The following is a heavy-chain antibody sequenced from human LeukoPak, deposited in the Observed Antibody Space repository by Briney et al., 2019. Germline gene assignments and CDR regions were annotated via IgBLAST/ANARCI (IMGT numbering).Heavy chain of an antibody. J-gene: IGHJ4*02. V-gene: IGHV3-30-3*01. CDR3: ARVKYSSSSGLPCY. CDR2: ISYDGSNK. D-gene: IGHD6-6*01. Sequence: GRSLRLSCAASGFTFSSYAMHWVRQAPGKGLEGVAVISYDGSNKYYADSVKGRFTISRDNSKNTLYLQMNSLRAEDTAVYYCARVKYSSSSGLPCYWGQGTLVTVSS. CDR1: GFTFSSYA.